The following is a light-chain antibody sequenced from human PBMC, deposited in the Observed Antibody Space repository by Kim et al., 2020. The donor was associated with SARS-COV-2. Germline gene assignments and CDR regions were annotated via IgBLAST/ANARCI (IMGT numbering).Light chain of an antibody. CDR1: QSISSNY. J-gene: IGKJ2*01. Sequence: EIVLTQSPGTLSLSPGERATLSCRASQSISSNYLAWYQQKPGQAPRLLIYGASSRAAGISDRFSGRGSGTDFTLTISRLEPEDFAVYYCQQYGRSPRTLGQGTNL. CDR2: GAS. V-gene: IGKV3-20*01. CDR3: QQYGRSPRT.